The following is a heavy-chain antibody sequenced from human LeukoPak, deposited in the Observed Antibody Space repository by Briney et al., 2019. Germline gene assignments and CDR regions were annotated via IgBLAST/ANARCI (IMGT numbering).Heavy chain of an antibody. J-gene: IGHJ4*02. CDR1: GFIFSNYA. D-gene: IGHD3-22*01. V-gene: IGHV3-30*19. CDR2: ISYDGSNK. CDR3: ARDLGNYYDSSGYFDY. Sequence: GGSLRLSCAASGFIFSNYAMQWVRQAPGKGLEWVAVISYDGSNKYYADSVKGRFTISRDNSKNTLYLQMNSLRAEDKAVYYCARDLGNYYDSSGYFDYWGQGTLVTVSS.